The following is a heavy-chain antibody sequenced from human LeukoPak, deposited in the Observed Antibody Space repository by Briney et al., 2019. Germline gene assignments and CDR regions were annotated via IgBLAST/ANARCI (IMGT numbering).Heavy chain of an antibody. D-gene: IGHD6-19*01. Sequence: PSETLSLTCTVSGDSFSSGNYYWNWIRQPPGKGLEWIGYIYHSGSTYYNPSLKSRVTISIDTSKNQFSLKLSSVTAADTAVYYCARVADSGWYNYWGQGTLVTVSS. CDR3: ARVADSGWYNY. V-gene: IGHV4-30-2*01. CDR1: GDSFSSGNYY. CDR2: IYHSGST. J-gene: IGHJ4*02.